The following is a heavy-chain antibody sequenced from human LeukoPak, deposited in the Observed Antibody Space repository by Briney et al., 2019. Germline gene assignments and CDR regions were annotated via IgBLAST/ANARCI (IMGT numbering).Heavy chain of an antibody. CDR1: GGTFSSYA. J-gene: IGHJ6*03. D-gene: IGHD2-21*02. Sequence: GSSVKVSCKASGGTFSSYAISWVRQAPGQGLEWMGGIIPIFGTANYAQKFQGRVTITADKSTSTAYMELSSLRSEDTAVYYCARDLRSIVVVTANDYYYYYMDVWGKGTTVTVSS. CDR2: IIPIFGTA. V-gene: IGHV1-69*06. CDR3: ARDLRSIVVVTANDYYYYYMDV.